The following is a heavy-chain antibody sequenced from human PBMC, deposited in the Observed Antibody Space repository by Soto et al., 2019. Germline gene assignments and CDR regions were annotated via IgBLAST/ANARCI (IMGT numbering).Heavy chain of an antibody. CDR3: AKDKV. J-gene: IGHJ6*04. CDR2: ISWNSGSI. CDR1: GFTFDNYA. Sequence: GGSLTLSCLFSGFTFDNYAIFWVRQAPGKGLEWVSGISWNSGSIEYADSVKGRFTISRDNAKNSLFLQMNSLRPDDTAMYYCAKDKVCGRRTTVSASS. V-gene: IGHV3-9*01.